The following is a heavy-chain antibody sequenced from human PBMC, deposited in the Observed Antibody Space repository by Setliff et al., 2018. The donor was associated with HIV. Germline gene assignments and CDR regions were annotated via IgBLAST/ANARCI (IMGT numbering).Heavy chain of an antibody. J-gene: IGHJ4*02. D-gene: IGHD6-19*01. Sequence: GGSLRLSCAASGFNFSSHTMNWIRQAPGKGLEWIGEVTHSGSTTYDSVKGRFTISRDNPKNSLYLQMNSLRVEDTAVYYCARTSIVVAGNDYWGQGTLVTVSS. CDR1: GFNFSSHT. V-gene: IGHV3-48*04. CDR2: VTHSGSTT. CDR3: ARTSIVVAGNDY.